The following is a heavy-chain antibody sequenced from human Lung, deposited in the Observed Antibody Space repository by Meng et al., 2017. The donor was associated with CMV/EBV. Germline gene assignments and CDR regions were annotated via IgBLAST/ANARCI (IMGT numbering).Heavy chain of an antibody. CDR1: GFTTNSHW. D-gene: IGHD1-26*01. J-gene: IGHJ4*02. Sequence: GGSLRLXCAAYGFTTNSHWMNWVRQAPGKGLEWVANINPDGSEKCYVDSVKGRFTISRDSAKNSVFLQMNSLRDDDTAVYYCVRTLSGSENFWGQGTLVTVSS. V-gene: IGHV3-7*03. CDR2: INPDGSEK. CDR3: VRTLSGSENF.